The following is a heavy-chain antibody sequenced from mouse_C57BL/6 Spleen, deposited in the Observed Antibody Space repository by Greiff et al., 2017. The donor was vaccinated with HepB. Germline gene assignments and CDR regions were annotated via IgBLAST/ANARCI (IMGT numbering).Heavy chain of an antibody. Sequence: EVKLMESGGGLVQPGGSLKLSCAASGFTFSDYGMAWVRQAPRKGPEWVAFISNLAYSIYYADTVTGRFTISRENAKNTLYLEMSSLRSEDTAMYYCARRYGYDAGYAMDYWGQGTSVTVSS. CDR2: ISNLAYSI. D-gene: IGHD2-2*01. CDR1: GFTFSDYG. J-gene: IGHJ4*01. CDR3: ARRYGYDAGYAMDY. V-gene: IGHV5-15*01.